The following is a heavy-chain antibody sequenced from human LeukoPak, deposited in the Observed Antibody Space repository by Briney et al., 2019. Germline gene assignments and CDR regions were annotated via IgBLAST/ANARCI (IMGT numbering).Heavy chain of an antibody. D-gene: IGHD2-2*01. Sequence: ASVKVSCKASGYTYTGYYMHWVRQAPGQGLEWMGWINPNSGGTNYAKKFQGRVTMTRDTSISTAYMELSRLRSDDTAVYYCARAPYCSSTSCYWFYNWFDPWGQGTLVTVSS. V-gene: IGHV1-2*02. J-gene: IGHJ5*02. CDR1: GYTYTGYY. CDR3: ARAPYCSSTSCYWFYNWFDP. CDR2: INPNSGGT.